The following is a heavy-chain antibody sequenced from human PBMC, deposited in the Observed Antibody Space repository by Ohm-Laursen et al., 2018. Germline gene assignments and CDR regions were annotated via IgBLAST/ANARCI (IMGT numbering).Heavy chain of an antibody. Sequence: ASVKVSCKASGYTFTGYYMHWMRQAPGQGLEWMGCINPNNGDTHYAQKLQGRVTMTTDTSTSTAYMELRSLRSDDTAVYYCARVYYYDSSGYGMDVWGQGTTVTVSS. CDR1: GYTFTGYY. CDR2: INPNNGDT. J-gene: IGHJ6*02. CDR3: ARVYYYDSSGYGMDV. D-gene: IGHD3-22*01. V-gene: IGHV1-18*04.